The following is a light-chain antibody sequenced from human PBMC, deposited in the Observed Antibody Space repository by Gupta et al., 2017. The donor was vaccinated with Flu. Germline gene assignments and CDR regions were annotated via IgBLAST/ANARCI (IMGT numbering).Light chain of an antibody. CDR3: QQYGSSPQT. CDR1: QSVSSSY. Sequence: PGERATLSCRASQSVSSSYLAWYQQKPGQAPRLLIYGASSRATGIPDRFSGSGSGTDFTLTISRLEPEDFAVYYCQQYGSSPQTFGQGTKVEIK. J-gene: IGKJ1*01. V-gene: IGKV3-20*01. CDR2: GAS.